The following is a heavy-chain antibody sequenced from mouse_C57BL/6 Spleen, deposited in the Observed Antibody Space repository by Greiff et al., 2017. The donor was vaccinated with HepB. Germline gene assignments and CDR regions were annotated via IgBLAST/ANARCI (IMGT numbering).Heavy chain of an antibody. Sequence: VKLMESGAELVRPGTSVKMSCKASGYTFTNYWIGWAKQRPGHGLEWIGDIYPGGGYTNYNEKFKGKATLTADKSSSTAYMQFSSLTSEDSAIYYCARWTDYYAMDYWGQGTSVTVSS. J-gene: IGHJ4*01. CDR3: ARWTDYYAMDY. CDR2: IYPGGGYT. CDR1: GYTFTNYW. V-gene: IGHV1-63*01.